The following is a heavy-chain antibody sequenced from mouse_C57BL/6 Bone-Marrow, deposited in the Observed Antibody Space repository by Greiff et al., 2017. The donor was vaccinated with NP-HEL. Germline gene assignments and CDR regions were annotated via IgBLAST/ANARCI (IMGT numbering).Heavy chain of an antibody. Sequence: VKLVESGPGLVAPSQSLSITCTVSGFSLTSYGVDWVRQPPGKGLEWLGVIWGGGGTTYNSALMSRLSISKDNSKSHVCLKMNSLQTEDTAMYDCAKRTWYGPFAYWGQGTLVTVSA. CDR2: IWGGGGT. CDR3: AKRTWYGPFAY. V-gene: IGHV2-9*01. D-gene: IGHD1-1*01. J-gene: IGHJ3*01. CDR1: GFSLTSYG.